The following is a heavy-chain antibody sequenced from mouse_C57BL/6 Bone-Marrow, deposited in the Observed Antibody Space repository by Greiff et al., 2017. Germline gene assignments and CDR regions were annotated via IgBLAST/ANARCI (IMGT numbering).Heavy chain of an antibody. CDR2: FHPYNDDT. J-gene: IGHJ2*01. Sequence: QVQLKASGAELVKPGASVKMSCTASGYTFTTYPIEWMKQNHGKSLEWIGNFHPYNDDTKYNEKFKGKATLTVEKSSNTVYLELSRLTSDDAAVYYCARSSTFFYYFDYWGQGTTLTGSS. CDR1: GYTFTTYP. V-gene: IGHV1-47*01. CDR3: ARSSTFFYYFDY. D-gene: IGHD5-1*01.